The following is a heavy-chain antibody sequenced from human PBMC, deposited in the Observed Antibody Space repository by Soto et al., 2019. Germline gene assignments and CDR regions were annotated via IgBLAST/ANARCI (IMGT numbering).Heavy chain of an antibody. J-gene: IGHJ4*03. CDR1: GFSLTKFA. D-gene: IGHD2-15*01. Sequence: GGSERLSWAASGFSLTKFAMSWVSQAPGKELERLAGRGASDDITWNADSVKGRLSSSRDNSKNTLYLQLNSLRFEDTAVYYCAKDACTNRSDEYFDYCRTQTRFAVSS. V-gene: IGHV3-23*01. CDR3: AKDACTNRSDEYFDY. CDR2: RGASDDIT.